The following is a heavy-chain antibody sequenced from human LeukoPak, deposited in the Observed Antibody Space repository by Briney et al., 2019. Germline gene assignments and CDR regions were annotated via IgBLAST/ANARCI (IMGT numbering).Heavy chain of an antibody. Sequence: PSETLSLTCTVSGGSISSGGYYWSWIRQHPGKGLEWIGYIYNSGSTYYNPSPKSRVTISEDTSKNQFSLKLSSVTAADTAVYYCARGGRAAAGSLYYYYGMDVWGQGTTVTVSS. CDR1: GGSISSGGYY. CDR2: IYNSGST. CDR3: ARGGRAAAGSLYYYYGMDV. D-gene: IGHD6-13*01. J-gene: IGHJ6*02. V-gene: IGHV4-31*03.